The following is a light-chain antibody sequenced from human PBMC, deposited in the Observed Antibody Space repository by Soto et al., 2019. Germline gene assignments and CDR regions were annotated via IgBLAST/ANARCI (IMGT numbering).Light chain of an antibody. CDR1: SSDVGGYNY. CDR3: SSYRIGNSGV. Sequence: QSALTQPASVSGSPGQSITISCTGTSSDVGGYNYVSWYQQHPGKGPKLIIYEVTSRPSGISSRFSGSKSGNTASLTISGLQADDEAHFYCSSYRIGNSGVFGGGTKLTVL. CDR2: EVT. V-gene: IGLV2-14*01. J-gene: IGLJ3*02.